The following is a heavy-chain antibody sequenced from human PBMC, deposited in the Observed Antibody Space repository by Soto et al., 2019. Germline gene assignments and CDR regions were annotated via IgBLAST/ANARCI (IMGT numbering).Heavy chain of an antibody. CDR3: ARARLRAVYAFDF. Sequence: SETLSLTCPVSGGSINSGAYYWSWVRQHPGKGLEWIGYIYYSGSTYFSPSLKSRLTISIDTSKNQFSLKLSSVTAADTAMYYCARARLRAVYAFDFWGQGTMVTVSS. J-gene: IGHJ3*01. CDR1: GGSINSGAYY. D-gene: IGHD5-12*01. CDR2: IYYSGST. V-gene: IGHV4-31*03.